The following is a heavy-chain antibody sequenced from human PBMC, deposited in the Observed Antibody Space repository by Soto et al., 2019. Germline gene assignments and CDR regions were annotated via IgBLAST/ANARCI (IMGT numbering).Heavy chain of an antibody. D-gene: IGHD6-19*01. CDR3: ARDRDTAVVRDGGPSYLGMDV. J-gene: IGHJ6*02. V-gene: IGHV1-69*13. CDR1: GASFRSFA. Sequence: VASVKVSCKASGASFRSFAISWVRQAPGQGLEWMGAIIHRFGTAKSAQKFQGRLTITADDSTSTTSMELSSLRSEDTAIYYCARDRDTAVVRDGGPSYLGMDVWGQGTSVTVSS. CDR2: IIHRFGTA.